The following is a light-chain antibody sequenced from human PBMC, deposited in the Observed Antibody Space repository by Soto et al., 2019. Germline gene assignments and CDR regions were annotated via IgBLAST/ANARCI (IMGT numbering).Light chain of an antibody. Sequence: DIVLTQSPGTLSLSPGERATLSCRASQSVSSSYLAWYQQKPGQAPRLVIYGASTRATGTPARFSGSGYGTEFTLTISSLQSEDFAVYYCQQYNNWPPITFGQGTRLEIK. CDR3: QQYNNWPPIT. V-gene: IGKV3D-15*01. CDR1: QSVSSSY. CDR2: GAS. J-gene: IGKJ5*01.